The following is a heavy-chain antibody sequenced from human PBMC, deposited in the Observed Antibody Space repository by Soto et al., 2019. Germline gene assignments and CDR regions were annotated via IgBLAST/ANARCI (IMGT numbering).Heavy chain of an antibody. Sequence: QLQLQESGPGLVKPSETLSLTCTVSGGSISSSSYYWGWIRQPPGKGLEWIGSIYYSGSTYYNPSLKSRVTISVDTSKNQFSLKLSSVTAADTAVYYCASTRGYYGSGSYYNVISTRGDYWGQGTLVTVSS. V-gene: IGHV4-39*01. J-gene: IGHJ4*02. CDR2: IYYSGST. CDR1: GGSISSSSYY. D-gene: IGHD3-10*01. CDR3: ASTRGYYGSGSYYNVISTRGDY.